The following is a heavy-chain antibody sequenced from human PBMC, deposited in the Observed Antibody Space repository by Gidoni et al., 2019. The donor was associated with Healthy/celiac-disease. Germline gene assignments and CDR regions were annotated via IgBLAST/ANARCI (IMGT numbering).Heavy chain of an antibody. Sequence: VQLVESGGGVVQPGRALRLSCAASGFTFSSYAMHWVRQAPGNGLEWVAVIAYDGSNKYYADSVKGRFTISRDNSKNTLYLQMNSLRAEDTAVYYCATEIGYCSGGSCYPSWYYYYGMDVWGQGTTVTVSS. J-gene: IGHJ6*02. CDR1: GFTFSSYA. CDR2: IAYDGSNK. D-gene: IGHD2-15*01. V-gene: IGHV3-30-3*01. CDR3: ATEIGYCSGGSCYPSWYYYYGMDV.